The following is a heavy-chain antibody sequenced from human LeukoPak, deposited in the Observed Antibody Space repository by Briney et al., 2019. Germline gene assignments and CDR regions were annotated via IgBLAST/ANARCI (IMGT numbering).Heavy chain of an antibody. CDR3: AKGSYSYGPTDFDY. V-gene: IGHV3-23*01. J-gene: IGHJ4*02. D-gene: IGHD5-18*01. CDR1: GGSFSGYY. Sequence: ETLSLTCAVYGGSFSGYYWSWVRQAPGKGLEWVSAISGSGGSTYYADSVKGRFTISRDNSKNTLYLQMNSLRAEDTAVYYCAKGSYSYGPTDFDYWGQGTLVTVSS. CDR2: ISGSGGST.